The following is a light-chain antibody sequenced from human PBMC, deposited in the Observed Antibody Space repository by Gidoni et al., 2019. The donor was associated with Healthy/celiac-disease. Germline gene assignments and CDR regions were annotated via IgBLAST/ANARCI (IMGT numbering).Light chain of an antibody. V-gene: IGKV1-5*03. CDR3: QQYNSYLT. CDR2: KAS. CDR1: QSISSW. Sequence: DIQMTQSPSTLSASVGDRVTSTCRASQSISSWLAWYQQKPGKAPKLLIYKASSLERGVPSRFSGSGSGTEFTLTISSLQPDDFATYYCQQYNSYLTFGGGTKVEIK. J-gene: IGKJ4*01.